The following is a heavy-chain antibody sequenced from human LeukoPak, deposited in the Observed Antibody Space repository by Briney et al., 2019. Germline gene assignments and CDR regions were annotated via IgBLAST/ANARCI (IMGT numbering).Heavy chain of an antibody. CDR2: IWYDGSNK. CDR3: ARDPARAGTEGYFDY. Sequence: GGSLRLSCAASGFTFSSYGMHGVRQAPGKGLEWVAVIWYDGSNKYYADSVKGRFTISRDNSKNTLYLQMNSLRAEDTAVYYCARDPARAGTEGYFDYWGQGTLVTVSS. D-gene: IGHD6-19*01. J-gene: IGHJ4*02. CDR1: GFTFSSYG. V-gene: IGHV3-33*01.